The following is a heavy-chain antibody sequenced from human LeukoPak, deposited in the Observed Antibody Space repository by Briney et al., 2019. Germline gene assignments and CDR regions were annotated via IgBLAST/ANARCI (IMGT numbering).Heavy chain of an antibody. Sequence: PGGSLRLSCAASGFTFDDYAMHWVRQAPGKGLEWVSLISWDGGSTYYADSVKGRSTISRDNSKNSLYLQMNSLRAEDTALYYCAKGDRARPTYYYDSSGYYGEGFDPWGQGTLVTVSS. CDR3: AKGDRARPTYYYDSSGYYGEGFDP. CDR2: ISWDGGST. CDR1: GFTFDDYA. J-gene: IGHJ5*02. D-gene: IGHD3-22*01. V-gene: IGHV3-43D*03.